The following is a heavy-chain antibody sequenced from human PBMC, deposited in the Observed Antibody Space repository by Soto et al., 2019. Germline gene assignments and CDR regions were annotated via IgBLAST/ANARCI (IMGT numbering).Heavy chain of an antibody. CDR1: GYTFITYG. D-gene: IGHD6-6*01. CDR2: ISSYNGNT. J-gene: IGHJ6*02. Sequence: QVQLVQSGAEVKKPGASVKVSCKASGYTFITYGISWVRQSPGQGLGWMGLISSYNGNTNYAQKRQGRVTMTTETSTTTAYMELRSLRSDDTAVYYCARDRPTSSIRARDYYYAMDVWGQGTTVTVSS. CDR3: ARDRPTSSIRARDYYYAMDV. V-gene: IGHV1-18*01.